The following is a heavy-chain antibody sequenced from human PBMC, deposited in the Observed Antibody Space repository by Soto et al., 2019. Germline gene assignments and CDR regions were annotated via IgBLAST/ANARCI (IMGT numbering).Heavy chain of an antibody. V-gene: IGHV3-23*01. Sequence: GGSLRLSCAASGFTFSTYAMTCVRQAPGKGLEWVSAISVSGGSTYYADSVKGRFTISRDNSKNTLFLQMNSLRAEDTAVYYCAKDLGGSYRNWFDPWGQGTLVTVSS. CDR1: GFTFSTYA. J-gene: IGHJ5*02. CDR3: AKDLGGSYRNWFDP. CDR2: ISVSGGST. D-gene: IGHD1-26*01.